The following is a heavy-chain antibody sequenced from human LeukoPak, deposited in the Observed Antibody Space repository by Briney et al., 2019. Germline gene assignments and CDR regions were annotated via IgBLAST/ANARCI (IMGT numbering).Heavy chain of an antibody. Sequence: SETLSLTCAVYGGSFSGYYWSWIRQPPGKGLEWIGEINNSGSTNYNPSLKSRVTISVDTSKNQFSLKLSSLTAADTAVYYCARRPGYSSSWYREIRFDPWGQGTLVTVSS. CDR2: INNSGST. CDR1: GGSFSGYY. D-gene: IGHD6-13*01. V-gene: IGHV4-34*01. CDR3: ARRPGYSSSWYREIRFDP. J-gene: IGHJ5*02.